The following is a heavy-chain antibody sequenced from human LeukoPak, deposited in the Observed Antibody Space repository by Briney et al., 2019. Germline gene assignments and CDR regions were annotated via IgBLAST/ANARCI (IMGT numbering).Heavy chain of an antibody. Sequence: GGSLMLSCAASGFTFSSYWMSWVRQAPGKGLEWVANIKQDVSEKYYVDSVKGRFTISRDNAKNSLYLQMNSLRAEDTAVYYCARDLRAGFGWFDPWGQGTLVTVSS. V-gene: IGHV3-7*05. CDR1: GFTFSSYW. CDR3: ARDLRAGFGWFDP. J-gene: IGHJ5*02. D-gene: IGHD3-10*01. CDR2: IKQDVSEK.